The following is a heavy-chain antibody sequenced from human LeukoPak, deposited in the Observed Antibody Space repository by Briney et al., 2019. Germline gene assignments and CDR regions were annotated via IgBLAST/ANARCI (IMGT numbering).Heavy chain of an antibody. CDR1: GGSFSGYY. D-gene: IGHD5-18*01. CDR2: INHSGST. V-gene: IGHV4-34*01. J-gene: IGHJ4*02. Sequence: SETLSLTCAVYGGSFSGYYWSWLRQPPGKGLKWIGEINHSGSTNYNPSLKSRVTISVDTSKNQFSLKLSFVTAADTAVYYCAKHRGYSYGFGYWGQGTLVTVSS. CDR3: AKHRGYSYGFGY.